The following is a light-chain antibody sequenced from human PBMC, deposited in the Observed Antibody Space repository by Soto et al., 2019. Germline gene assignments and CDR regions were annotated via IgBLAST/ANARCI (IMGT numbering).Light chain of an antibody. J-gene: IGKJ1*01. CDR2: GAS. Sequence: KVFAQAPGARSLCAGEEPTHYSKASQTVGTTYLAWYQHKPGQAPRLLIYGASTRATGIPDRFSGSRSGTDFTLTISRLEPEHFAVYFCQLYGSSRWTFGQGTKVDI. CDR1: QTVGTTY. CDR3: QLYGSSRWT. V-gene: IGKV3-20*01.